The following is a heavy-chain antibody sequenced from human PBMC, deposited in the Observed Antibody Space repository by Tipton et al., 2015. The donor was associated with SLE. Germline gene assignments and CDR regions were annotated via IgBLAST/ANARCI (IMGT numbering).Heavy chain of an antibody. D-gene: IGHD2-15*01. CDR2: IYYSANT. Sequence: TLSLTFTVSGDPITSSSYYWGWIRQPPGKGLEWIGSIYYSANTYYNPSLKSRVTISVDTSRNQFSLKLNFVTAADTAFYYCTRHVVGVASRPGWFDTWGQGTLVSVSS. CDR3: TRHVVGVASRPGWFDT. J-gene: IGHJ5*02. CDR1: GDPITSSSYY. V-gene: IGHV4-39*01.